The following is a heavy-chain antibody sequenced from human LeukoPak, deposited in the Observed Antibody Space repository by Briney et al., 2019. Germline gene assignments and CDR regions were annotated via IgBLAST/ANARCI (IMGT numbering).Heavy chain of an antibody. J-gene: IGHJ4*02. CDR1: GYTFTSNY. D-gene: IGHD2-21*02. CDR2: ISPSGGST. Sequence: GASVKVSCKAFGYTFTSNYMHWVRQAPGQGPEWMGVISPSGGSTTYAQKFQGRVTLTRDMSISTAYMELSRLRSDDTAVYYCARVGSYCGGDCYSGRLYDYWGQGTLVTVSS. V-gene: IGHV1-46*01. CDR3: ARVGSYCGGDCYSGRLYDY.